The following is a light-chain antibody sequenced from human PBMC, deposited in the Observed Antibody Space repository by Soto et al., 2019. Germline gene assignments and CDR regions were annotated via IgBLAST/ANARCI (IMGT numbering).Light chain of an antibody. Sequence: LTQYPATLSLSPGERATLSWRASQSIHTSLAWYQQKPGQPPRLVVYDSTLRANGVPDRFGGSRSATEFTLTINNLETEDFAAYYCQQRNVWHTITFGHGTRLEIK. CDR3: QQRNVWHTIT. V-gene: IGKV3D-11*02. CDR1: QSIHTS. CDR2: DST. J-gene: IGKJ5*01.